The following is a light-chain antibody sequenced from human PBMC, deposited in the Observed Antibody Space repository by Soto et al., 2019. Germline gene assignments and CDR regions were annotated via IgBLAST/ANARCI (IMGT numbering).Light chain of an antibody. CDR2: DAS. CDR1: QSIGRW. Sequence: DIQMTQSPSTQSAFVGDRVTINCRASQSIGRWLAWYQQKPGKAPKLLIYDASSLESGVPSRFSGSGSGTEFTLTISSLQPDDFATYYCQQYNTYSPERTFGQGTKVDIK. J-gene: IGKJ1*01. CDR3: QQYNTYSPERT. V-gene: IGKV1-5*01.